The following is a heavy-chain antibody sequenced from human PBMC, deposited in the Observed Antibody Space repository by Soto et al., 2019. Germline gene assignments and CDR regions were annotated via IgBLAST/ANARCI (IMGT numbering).Heavy chain of an antibody. CDR3: ARGLGYCSGGSCYLRDWFDP. CDR1: GYTFTSYD. J-gene: IGHJ5*02. D-gene: IGHD2-15*01. V-gene: IGHV1-8*01. Sequence: ASVKVSCKASGYTFTSYDINWVGQATGQGLEWMGWMNPNSGNTGYAQKFQGRVTITADESTSTAYMELSSLRSEDTAVYYCARGLGYCSGGSCYLRDWFDPWGQGTLVTVSS. CDR2: MNPNSGNT.